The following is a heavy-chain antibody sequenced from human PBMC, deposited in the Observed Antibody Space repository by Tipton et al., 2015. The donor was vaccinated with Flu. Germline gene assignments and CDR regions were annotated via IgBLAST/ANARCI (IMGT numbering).Heavy chain of an antibody. V-gene: IGHV4-39*01. Sequence: TLSLTCTVSSGSIRSINYFCAWIRQPPGKRLELIGSIYPSGTTYYNPSLKSRVTISVDTSKSQFSLKLRSVTAADTAVYYCARLSYYDVDLRNFYFEYWGQGALVTVSS. CDR2: IYPSGTT. J-gene: IGHJ4*02. D-gene: IGHD3-10*02. CDR1: SGSIRSINYF. CDR3: ARLSYYDVDLRNFYFEY.